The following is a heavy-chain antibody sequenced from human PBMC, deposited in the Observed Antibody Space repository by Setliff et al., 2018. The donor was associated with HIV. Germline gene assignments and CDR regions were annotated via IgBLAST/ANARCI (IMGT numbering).Heavy chain of an antibody. V-gene: IGHV1-69*05. D-gene: IGHD6-13*01. CDR1: GVTFSNYA. CDR3: ARDTGQQLVGFDI. J-gene: IGHJ3*02. CDR2: IIPIFGTA. Sequence: SVKVSCKASGVTFSNYAISWVRQVPGQGLEWMGGIIPIFGTANYAQKFQGRVTITTDESTITAYMELSSLRSEDTAVYYCARDTGQQLVGFDIWGQGTMVTVSS.